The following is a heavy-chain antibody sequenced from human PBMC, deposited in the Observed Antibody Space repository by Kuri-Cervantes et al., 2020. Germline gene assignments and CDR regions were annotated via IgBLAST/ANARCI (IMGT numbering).Heavy chain of an antibody. Sequence: SCTVSGGSVSSGSYYWSWIRQPPGKGLEWIGYIYYSGSTNYNPSLKSRVTISVDTSKNQFSLKLSSVTAADTAVYYCARSEQQLSWFDPWGQGTLVTVSS. V-gene: IGHV4-61*01. J-gene: IGHJ5*02. CDR1: GGSVSSGSYY. CDR3: ARSEQQLSWFDP. D-gene: IGHD6-13*01. CDR2: IYYSGST.